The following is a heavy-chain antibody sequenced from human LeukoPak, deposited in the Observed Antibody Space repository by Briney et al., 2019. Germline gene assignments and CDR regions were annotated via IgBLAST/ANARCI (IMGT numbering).Heavy chain of an antibody. CDR3: ARNYGMDV. CDR2: INTDGSST. J-gene: IGHJ6*02. V-gene: IGHV3-74*01. Sequence: GGSLRLSCAASRFTFSSYWMHWVRPAPGKGMVWVSRINTDGSSTSYADSVKGRFTIARDNAKNTLYVQMNSLRAEDTAVYYCARNYGMDVWGQGTTVTVSS. CDR1: RFTFSSYW.